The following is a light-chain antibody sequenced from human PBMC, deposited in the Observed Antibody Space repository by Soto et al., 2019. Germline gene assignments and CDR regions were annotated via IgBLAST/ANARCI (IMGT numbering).Light chain of an antibody. V-gene: IGKV3-15*01. CDR3: QQVNVYPST. CDR2: GAS. J-gene: IGKJ4*01. CDR1: QSVSSD. Sequence: EIVMTQSPATLSVSPGERATLSCRASQSVSSDLAWYHQKPGQAPRLLIYGASTRATGIPARFSGSGSGTEFTLTISRLEPEDFATYYCQQVNVYPSTFGGGTK.